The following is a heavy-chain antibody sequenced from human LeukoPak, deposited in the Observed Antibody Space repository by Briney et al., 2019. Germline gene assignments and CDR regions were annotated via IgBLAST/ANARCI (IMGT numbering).Heavy chain of an antibody. CDR3: GRVRPQDGFDI. J-gene: IGHJ3*02. CDR1: GSSFTSYW. CDR2: IYPGDSDT. Sequence: GESLNISYKGSGSSFTSYWIGGVRPMPGKGLEWIGIIYPGDSDTRYSPSFQGHVTISDDRSISTSYLQWSILKASDTALYYCGRVRPQDGFDICGQGAMVTASS. V-gene: IGHV5-51*01.